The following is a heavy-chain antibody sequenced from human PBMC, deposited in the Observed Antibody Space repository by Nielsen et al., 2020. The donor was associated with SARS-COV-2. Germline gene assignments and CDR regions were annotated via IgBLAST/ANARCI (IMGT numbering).Heavy chain of an antibody. CDR2: INYSGST. CDR3: VRIDMATISVDY. J-gene: IGHJ4*02. D-gene: IGHD5-24*01. V-gene: IGHV4-39*07. Sequence: SETLSLTCTVSGGSIKGSPYYWGWIRQPPGRVLEGIGGINYSGSTYYSPSLKSRVTISVDTSKNQFSLKVNSVTAADTAVYYCVRIDMATISVDYWGRGTLVTVSS. CDR1: GGSIKGSPYY.